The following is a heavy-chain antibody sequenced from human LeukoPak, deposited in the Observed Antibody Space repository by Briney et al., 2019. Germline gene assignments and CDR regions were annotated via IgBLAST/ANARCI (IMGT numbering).Heavy chain of an antibody. J-gene: IGHJ4*02. CDR2: ISSSSSYI. CDR3: ASLDIPDCSSTSCPINPRDY. D-gene: IGHD2-2*01. V-gene: IGHV3-21*01. Sequence: GGSLRLSCAASGFTFSSYSMNWVRQAPGKGLEWVSSISSSSSYIYYADSVKGRFTISRDNAKSSLYLQMNSLRAEDTAVYYCASLDIPDCSSTSCPINPRDYWGQGTLVTVSS. CDR1: GFTFSSYS.